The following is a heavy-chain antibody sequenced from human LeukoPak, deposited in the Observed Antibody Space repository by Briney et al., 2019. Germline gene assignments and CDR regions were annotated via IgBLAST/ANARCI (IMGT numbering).Heavy chain of an antibody. CDR3: ARGEVDTTMITATPLNY. CDR1: GYTFTSYG. D-gene: IGHD5-18*01. V-gene: IGHV1-18*01. J-gene: IGHJ4*02. CDR2: ISAYNGNT. Sequence: RASVKVSCKASGYTFTSYGISWVRQAPGQGLEWMGWISAYNGNTNYAQKLQGRVTMTTDTSTSTAYMELSSLRSEDTAVYYCARGEVDTTMITATPLNYWGQGTLVTVSS.